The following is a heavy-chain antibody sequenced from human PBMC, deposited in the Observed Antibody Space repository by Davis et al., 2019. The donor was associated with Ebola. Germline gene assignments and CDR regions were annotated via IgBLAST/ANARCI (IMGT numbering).Heavy chain of an antibody. D-gene: IGHD2-2*02. J-gene: IGHJ1*01. V-gene: IGHV3-23*01. CDR1: GFTFSSYA. CDR3: AKPMPPYCSSTSCYKTLFGYFQH. Sequence: GESLKISCAASGFTFSSYAMSWVRQAPGKGLEWVSAISGSGGSTYYADSVKGRFTISRDNSKNTLYLQMNSLRAEDTAVYYCAKPMPPYCSSTSCYKTLFGYFQHWGQGTLVTVSS. CDR2: ISGSGGST.